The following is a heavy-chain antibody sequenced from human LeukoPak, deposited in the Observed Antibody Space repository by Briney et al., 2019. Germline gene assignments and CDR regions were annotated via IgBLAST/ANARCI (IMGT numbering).Heavy chain of an antibody. D-gene: IGHD1-1*01. CDR1: GLTFSNYW. J-gene: IGHJ4*02. CDR3: ARDYWRSIDH. CDR2: VNEDGSAK. Sequence: QSGGSLRLSCVVSGLTFSNYWMIWVRQAPGKGLESVAIVNEDGSAKYYLDSVKGRLTISRDNARNSLYLEMNSLRAEDTAVYYCARDYWRSIDHWGQGTLVTVSS. V-gene: IGHV3-7*01.